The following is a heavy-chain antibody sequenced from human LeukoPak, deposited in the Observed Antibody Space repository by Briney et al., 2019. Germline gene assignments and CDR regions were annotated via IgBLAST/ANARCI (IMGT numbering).Heavy chain of an antibody. V-gene: IGHV4-59*08. J-gene: IGHJ4*02. D-gene: IGHD3-3*01. CDR1: GGSISSYY. CDR2: IYYSGST. CDR3: ARSSFWYYFDY. Sequence: SETLSLTCTVSGGSISSYYWSWIRQPPGKGLEWIGYIYYSGSTNYNPSLKSRVTIPVDTSKNQFSLKLSSVTAADTAVYYCARSSFWYYFDYWGQGTLVTVSS.